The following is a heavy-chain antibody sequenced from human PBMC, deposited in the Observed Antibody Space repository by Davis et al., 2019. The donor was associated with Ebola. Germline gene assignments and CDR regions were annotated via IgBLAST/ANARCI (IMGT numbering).Heavy chain of an antibody. Sequence: ASVKVSCKASGYTFSNHAMHWLRQAPGQGLEWMGWISAGNGNPNYSQKFQGRVIITRHTSASTGYMELSSLTSEDTAVYYCAREKRPYSSGYFDYHYYGMDVWGKGTTVIVSP. J-gene: IGHJ6*04. CDR2: ISAGNGNP. D-gene: IGHD3-22*01. V-gene: IGHV1-3*01. CDR1: GYTFSNHA. CDR3: AREKRPYSSGYFDYHYYGMDV.